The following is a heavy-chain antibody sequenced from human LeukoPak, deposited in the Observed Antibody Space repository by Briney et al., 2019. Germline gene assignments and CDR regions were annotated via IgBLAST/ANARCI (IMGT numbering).Heavy chain of an antibody. J-gene: IGHJ4*02. CDR3: ATHDTTVGVF. D-gene: IGHD1-26*01. Sequence: GGSLRLSCAASGFTFRSYAMNWLRQTPGKGLEWVSGVGGTNVDTSYAESVKGRFTISRDNSRNTAYLVMNNLRAEDTAVYYCATHDTTVGVFWGQGTLVTVSS. V-gene: IGHV3-23*01. CDR2: VGGTNVDT. CDR1: GFTFRSYA.